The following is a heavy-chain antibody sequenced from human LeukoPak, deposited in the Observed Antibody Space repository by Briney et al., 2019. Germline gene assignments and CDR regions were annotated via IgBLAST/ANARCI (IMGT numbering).Heavy chain of an antibody. CDR1: GGSISSGGYY. CDR2: IYYSGST. J-gene: IGHJ5*02. D-gene: IGHD1-26*01. Sequence: SQTLSLTCTVSGGSISSGGYYWSWIRQHPGKGLEWIGYIYYSGSTYYNPSLKSRVTISVDTSKNQFSLKLSSVTAADTAVYYCARGPTNTNNWFDPWGQGTLVTVSP. V-gene: IGHV4-31*03. CDR3: ARGPTNTNNWFDP.